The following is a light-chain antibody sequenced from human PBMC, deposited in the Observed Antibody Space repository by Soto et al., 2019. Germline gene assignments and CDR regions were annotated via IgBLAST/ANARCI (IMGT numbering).Light chain of an antibody. Sequence: QSVLTQPPSVSAAPGQTVTISCSGSSSSVGHESVSWYQSLPGTAPKLLIYDNYKRPSGIPDRFSGSQSGTSATLGITGLQTGDEADYYCGTWDTTLNVRVFGGGTKVTVL. CDR1: SSSVGHES. V-gene: IGLV1-51*01. J-gene: IGLJ3*02. CDR3: GTWDTTLNVRV. CDR2: DNY.